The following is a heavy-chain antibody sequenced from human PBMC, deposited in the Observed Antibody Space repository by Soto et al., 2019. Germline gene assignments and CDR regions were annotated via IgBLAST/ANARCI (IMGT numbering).Heavy chain of an antibody. CDR3: AGHTVVRKIGKYYDMDV. J-gene: IGHJ6*02. Sequence: SETLSLTCAVYGGSFSGYYWSWIRQPPGKGLEWIGEINHSGSTNYNPSLKSRVNISVDTSKNQFSLKLSSVTAADTAVYYCAGHTVVRKIGKYYDMDVWGQGTTVTVSS. D-gene: IGHD2-15*01. V-gene: IGHV4-34*01. CDR1: GGSFSGYY. CDR2: INHSGST.